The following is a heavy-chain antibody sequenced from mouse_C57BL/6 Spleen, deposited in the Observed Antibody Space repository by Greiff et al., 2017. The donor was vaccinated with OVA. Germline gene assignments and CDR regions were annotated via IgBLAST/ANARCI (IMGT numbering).Heavy chain of an antibody. CDR1: GYTFTSYG. CDR2: IYPRSGNT. Sequence: QVHVKQSGAELARPGASVKLSCKASGYTFTSYGISWVKQRTGQGLEWIGEIYPRSGNTYYNEKFKGKATLTADKSSSTAYMELRSLTSEDSAVYFCGLRRPYWYFDVWGTGTTVTVSS. J-gene: IGHJ1*03. CDR3: GLRRPYWYFDV. V-gene: IGHV1-81*01. D-gene: IGHD2-2*01.